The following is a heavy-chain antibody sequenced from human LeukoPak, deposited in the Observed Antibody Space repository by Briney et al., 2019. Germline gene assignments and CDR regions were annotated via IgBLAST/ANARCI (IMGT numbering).Heavy chain of an antibody. CDR1: GFTFSSYE. CDR3: ARGFLGPFDY. Sequence: PGGSLRLSCAASGFTFSSYEMNWVRQAPGKGLEWVSYISSSGSTIYYADSVKGRFTISRDNAKNSLYLQMYSLRAEDTAVYYCARGFLGPFDYWGQGTLVTVSS. J-gene: IGHJ4*02. CDR2: ISSSGSTI. V-gene: IGHV3-48*03. D-gene: IGHD2-21*01.